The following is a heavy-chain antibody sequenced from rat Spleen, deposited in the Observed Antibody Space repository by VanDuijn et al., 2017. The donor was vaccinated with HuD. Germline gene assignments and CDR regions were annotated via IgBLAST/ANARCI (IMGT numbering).Heavy chain of an antibody. CDR2: ISYDGSNT. J-gene: IGHJ2*01. D-gene: IGHD1-4*01. V-gene: IGHV5-7*01. CDR3: AREAGIPFHYFDY. Sequence: EVKLVESGGGLVQPGRSLKLSCAASGFNFNDYWMGWVRQAPGKGLEWVASISYDGSNTYYRDSVKGRFTISRDNTKSTLSLQVDSLRSEDTATYYCAREAGIPFHYFDYWGRGVMVTVSS. CDR1: GFNFNDYW.